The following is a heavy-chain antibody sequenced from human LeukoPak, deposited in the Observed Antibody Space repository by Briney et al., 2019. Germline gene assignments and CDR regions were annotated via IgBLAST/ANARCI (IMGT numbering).Heavy chain of an antibody. D-gene: IGHD2-15*01. Sequence: ASVKVSCKVSGYTLTELSMHWVRQAPGKGLEWMGGFDPEDGETIYAQKFQGRVTMTEDTSTDTAYMELSSLRSEDTAVYYCATGGPYVGASWWDYWGQGTLVTVSS. V-gene: IGHV1-24*01. CDR3: ATGGPYVGASWWDY. CDR2: FDPEDGET. CDR1: GYTLTELS. J-gene: IGHJ4*02.